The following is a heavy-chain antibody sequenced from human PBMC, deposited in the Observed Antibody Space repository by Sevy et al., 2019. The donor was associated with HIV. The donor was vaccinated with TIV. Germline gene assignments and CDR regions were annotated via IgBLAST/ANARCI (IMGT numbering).Heavy chain of an antibody. Sequence: SETLSLTCVVYGGSFSSYYWSWIRQAPGKGLEWIGEINQSGSTNYNPSLKSRVTISVDTSKNPFSLKLSSVTAADTAVYYCAREGTATVGQNAFDIWGQGTMVTVSS. CDR3: AREGTATVGQNAFDI. CDR2: INQSGST. CDR1: GGSFSSYY. V-gene: IGHV4-34*01. J-gene: IGHJ3*02. D-gene: IGHD1-1*01.